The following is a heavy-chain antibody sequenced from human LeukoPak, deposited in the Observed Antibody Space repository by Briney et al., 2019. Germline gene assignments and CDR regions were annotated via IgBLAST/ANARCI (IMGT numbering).Heavy chain of an antibody. Sequence: ASVKVSRKASGYTFTSYGISWVRQAPGQGLEWMGWISAYNGNTNYAQKLQGRVTMTTDTSTSTAYMELRSLRSDDTAVYYCARAQLLLRYFDWLLYDQAYFDYWGQGTLVTVSS. CDR3: ARAQLLLRYFDWLLYDQAYFDY. J-gene: IGHJ4*02. CDR2: ISAYNGNT. CDR1: GYTFTSYG. V-gene: IGHV1-18*01. D-gene: IGHD3-9*01.